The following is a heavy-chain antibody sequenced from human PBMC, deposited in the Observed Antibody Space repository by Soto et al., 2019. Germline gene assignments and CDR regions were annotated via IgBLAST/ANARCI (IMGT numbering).Heavy chain of an antibody. CDR3: AHSNYYGSGSYFPYYYYYYMDV. D-gene: IGHD3-10*01. CDR1: GFSLSTSGEG. J-gene: IGHJ6*03. Sequence: QITLKESGPTLVKPTQTLTLTCTFSGFSLSTSGEGVGWIRQPPGKALEWLALIYWDDDKRYSPSLKSRLTITKEDTNNKVVLTMTNMDPVDTATYYCAHSNYYGSGSYFPYYYYYYMDVWGTGTTITVSS. CDR2: IYWDDDK. V-gene: IGHV2-5*02.